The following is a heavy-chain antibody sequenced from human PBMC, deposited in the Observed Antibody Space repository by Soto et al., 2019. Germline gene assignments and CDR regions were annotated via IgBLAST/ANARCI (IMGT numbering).Heavy chain of an antibody. CDR2: VYWNDER. CDR1: GFSLTTTGVG. CDR3: AHYDSSGYFSHFDS. J-gene: IGHJ4*02. V-gene: IGHV2-5*01. D-gene: IGHD3-22*01. Sequence: QIALQESGPTVVKPTQTLTLTCTFSGFSLTTTGVGVGWIRHAPGKALEGLAMVYWNDERRYSPSLKSRLTIPPDTSKNQVVRTMTYMDTVDTATYFCAHYDSSGYFSHFDSWGQGTLVTVSS.